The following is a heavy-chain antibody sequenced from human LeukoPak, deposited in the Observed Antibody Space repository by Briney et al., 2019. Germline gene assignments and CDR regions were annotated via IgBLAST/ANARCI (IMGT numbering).Heavy chain of an antibody. CDR3: ARSSDYVFDY. CDR2: IYPGDSDT. V-gene: IGHV5-51*01. D-gene: IGHD4-17*01. Sequence: GESLKISCKGSGYSFPAYWIGSVRQMPGKGLEWMGVIYPGDSDTRYSPSFQGQVTISADMSISTAYLQWSSLKASDTAMYYCARSSDYVFDYWGQGTLVSVSS. J-gene: IGHJ4*02. CDR1: GYSFPAYW.